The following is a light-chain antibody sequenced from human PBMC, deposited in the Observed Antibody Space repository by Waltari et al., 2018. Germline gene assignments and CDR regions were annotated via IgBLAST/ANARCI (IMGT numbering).Light chain of an antibody. CDR2: EAT. CDR1: SSYVGRFNL. Sequence: QSALTQPASVSGSPGQSITISCTGTSSYVGRFNLVSWYQQHPGKAPKLIIYEATNRPSGVSNRFSGSKSGNTASLTISGLQADDEADYYCCSYTGTSPLYVFGTGTKVCVL. CDR3: CSYTGTSPLYV. J-gene: IGLJ1*01. V-gene: IGLV2-23*01.